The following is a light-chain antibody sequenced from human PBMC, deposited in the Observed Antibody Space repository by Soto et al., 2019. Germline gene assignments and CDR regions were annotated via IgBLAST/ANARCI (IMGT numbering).Light chain of an antibody. CDR1: SSDVGGYNS. CDR2: DVI. CDR3: CSYVGSYSYV. J-gene: IGLJ1*01. Sequence: QSALTQPRSVSGSPGQSVTVSRIGTSSDVGGYNSVSWYQEHPGKAPKLMIYDVIKRPSGAPDRFSGSKSGDTASLPISGLLPEDEADYYCCSYVGSYSYVFGTGTKVTVL. V-gene: IGLV2-11*01.